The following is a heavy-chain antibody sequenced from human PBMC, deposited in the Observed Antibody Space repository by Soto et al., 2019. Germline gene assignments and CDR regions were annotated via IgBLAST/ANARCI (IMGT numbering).Heavy chain of an antibody. Sequence: ASVKVSCKASGYTVTGYYMHWVRQAPGQGLEWMGWINPNSVGTNYAQKFQGRVTMTRDTSISTAYMELSRVRSDDTAVYYCAREGSSWYYYYGMDVWGQGTTVTVSS. V-gene: IGHV1-2*02. CDR3: AREGSSWYYYYGMDV. CDR1: GYTVTGYY. D-gene: IGHD6-13*01. CDR2: INPNSVGT. J-gene: IGHJ6*02.